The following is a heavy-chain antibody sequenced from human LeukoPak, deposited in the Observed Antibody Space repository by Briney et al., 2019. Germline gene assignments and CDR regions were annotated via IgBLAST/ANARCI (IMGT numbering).Heavy chain of an antibody. D-gene: IGHD3-9*01. CDR3: AGRYYDILTGYLNDY. J-gene: IGHJ4*02. Sequence: GGSLRLSCAASGFTFDDYAMHWVRQAPGKGLEWVSGISWNSGSIYYADSVKGRFTISRDNAKNSLYLQMNSLRAEDTAVYYCAGRYYDILTGYLNDYWGQGTLVTVSS. V-gene: IGHV3-9*01. CDR2: ISWNSGSI. CDR1: GFTFDDYA.